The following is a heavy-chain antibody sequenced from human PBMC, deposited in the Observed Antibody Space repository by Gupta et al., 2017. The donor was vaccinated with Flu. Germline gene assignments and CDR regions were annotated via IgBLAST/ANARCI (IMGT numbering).Heavy chain of an antibody. J-gene: IGHJ4*02. V-gene: IGHV3-7*02. CDR2: IRQDGSEK. CDR3: VPHPGDWSTGDCYPDY. D-gene: IGHD2-21*02. CDR1: GFTFSSHW. Sequence: EAQLVESGGNLVQPGGSLRLSCAASGFTFSSHWMSWVRQAPGKGLEWVANIRQDGSEKDYVDSVKGRFTISRDNAKNSLFLQMNSLRAEDTAVYYCVPHPGDWSTGDCYPDYWGQGTLVTVSS.